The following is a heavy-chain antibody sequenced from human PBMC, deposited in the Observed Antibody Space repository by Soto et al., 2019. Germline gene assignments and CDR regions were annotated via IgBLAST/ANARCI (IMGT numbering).Heavy chain of an antibody. CDR2: ICISGSST. V-gene: IGHV3-NL1*01. Sequence: GGSLRLSCAASGFTFSSYGMHWVRQAPGRGLEWVASICISGSSTYYADSVKGRFTISRDNSKNTLYLQMISLRAEDTAVYYCAKLSARDYGDQIDSWGQGTLVTVSS. D-gene: IGHD4-17*01. J-gene: IGHJ4*02. CDR1: GFTFSSYG. CDR3: AKLSARDYGDQIDS.